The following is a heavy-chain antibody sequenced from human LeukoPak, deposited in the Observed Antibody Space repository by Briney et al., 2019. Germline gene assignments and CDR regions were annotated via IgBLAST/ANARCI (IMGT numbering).Heavy chain of an antibody. J-gene: IGHJ6*02. CDR1: GGSISSGSYY. V-gene: IGHV4-61*02. CDR2: IYTSGST. CDR3: ARVQSEVVVAATRSYYYYGMDV. D-gene: IGHD2-15*01. Sequence: SQTLSLTCTVSGGSISSGSYYWSWIRQPARKGLEWIGRIYTSGSTNYNPSLKSRVTISVDTSKNQFSLKLSSVTAADTAVYYCARVQSEVVVAATRSYYYYGMDVWGQGTTVTVSS.